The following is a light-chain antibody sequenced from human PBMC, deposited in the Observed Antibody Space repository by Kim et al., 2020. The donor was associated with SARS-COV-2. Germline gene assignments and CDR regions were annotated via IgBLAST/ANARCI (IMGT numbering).Light chain of an antibody. CDR2: AAC. V-gene: IGKV1-27*01. CDR1: QDIRNY. CDR3: QKCNSAPCT. J-gene: IGKJ1*01. Sequence: ASVGDRVTITCRASQDIRNYLAWFQLKPGTAPKLLIYAACTLQSGVPSRFSGSGSGTDFTLTVTSLQPEDVATYYCQKCNSAPCTFGQGTKVDIK.